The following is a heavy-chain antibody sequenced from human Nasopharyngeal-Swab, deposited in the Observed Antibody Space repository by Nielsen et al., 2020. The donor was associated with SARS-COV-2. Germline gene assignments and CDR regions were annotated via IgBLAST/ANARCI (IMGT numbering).Heavy chain of an antibody. J-gene: IGHJ6*03. CDR3: ARARGAYGDYYYYYYTDV. Sequence: WIRQSPSRGLEWLGRTYYRSKWYNDYAVSVKSRITMNPATSKNQFSLHLNSVSPEDTAVYYCARARGAYGDYYYYYYTDVWGKGTTVTVSS. V-gene: IGHV6-1*01. D-gene: IGHD4-17*01. CDR2: TYYRSKWYN.